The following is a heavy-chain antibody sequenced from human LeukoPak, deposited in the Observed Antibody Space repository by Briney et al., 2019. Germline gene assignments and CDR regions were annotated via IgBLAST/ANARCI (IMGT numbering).Heavy chain of an antibody. Sequence: SETLSLTCAVSGGSISSGGYSWSWIRQPPGKGLEWIGYIYHSGSTYYNPSLKSRVTISVDTSKNQFSLKLSSVTAADTAVYYCARPDIAAAGTGSHAFNYWGQGTLVTVSS. D-gene: IGHD6-13*01. CDR2: IYHSGST. J-gene: IGHJ4*02. V-gene: IGHV4-30-2*01. CDR1: GGSISSGGYS. CDR3: ARPDIAAAGTGSHAFNY.